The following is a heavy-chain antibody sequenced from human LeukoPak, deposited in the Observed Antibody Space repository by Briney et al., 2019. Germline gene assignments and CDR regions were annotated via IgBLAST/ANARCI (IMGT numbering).Heavy chain of an antibody. J-gene: IGHJ3*02. CDR1: GGSISSYY. CDR2: INYSGGT. V-gene: IGHV4-59*01. D-gene: IGHD2-21*02. CDR3: AGIRLCGGVWYNSFDI. Sequence: SETLSLTCTVSGGSISSYYWSWIRQPPGKGLEWIGYINYSGGTNYNPSLKSRITISIDTSKNQFSLKLSSVTAADTAVYYCAGIRLCGGVWYNSFDIWGQGTMVTVSS.